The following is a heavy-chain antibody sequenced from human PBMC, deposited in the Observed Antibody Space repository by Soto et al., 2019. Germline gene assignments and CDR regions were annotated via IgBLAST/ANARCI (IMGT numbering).Heavy chain of an antibody. CDR3: TTENPDLGFALDY. D-gene: IGHD3-16*01. CDR2: ISYSGDT. J-gene: IGHJ4*02. CDR1: GASVSGGTYY. Sequence: SETLSLTCAVSGASVSGGTYYWTWIRQPPGKGLESIGFISYSGDTYYTPSLKSRVTISSDTSKNPFSLKLRSVTAADTAVYYCTTENPDLGFALDYWGQGTLVTVS. V-gene: IGHV4-61*01.